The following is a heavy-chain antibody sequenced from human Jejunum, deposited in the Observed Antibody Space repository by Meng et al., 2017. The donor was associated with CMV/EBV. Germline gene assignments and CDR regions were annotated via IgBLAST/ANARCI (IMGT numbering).Heavy chain of an antibody. CDR3: ARDLPGVGVDY. CDR2: ISSSGST. CDR1: GGSIRTYS. Sequence: QGQLQESGPGLGKPSETLSLTCSVSGGSIRTYSWTWIRQPAGKGLEWIGRISSSGSTNYNPSLNSRVTMSVDTSKNHFSLRLSSVTAADTAVYYCARDLPGVGVDYWGQGTLVTVSS. J-gene: IGHJ4*02. V-gene: IGHV4-4*07. D-gene: IGHD2-2*01.